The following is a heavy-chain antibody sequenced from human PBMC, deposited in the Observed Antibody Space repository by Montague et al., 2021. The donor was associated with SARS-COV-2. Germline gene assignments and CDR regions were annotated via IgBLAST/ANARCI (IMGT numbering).Heavy chain of an antibody. J-gene: IGHJ2*01. CDR1: GFDFTSSE. V-gene: IGHV3-48*03. Sequence: SLRLSCAASGFDFTSSEINWVRQAPGKGLEWVSYISTSGTLPSYMDSVKGRFTISRDNAKKSLYLQMDSLRAEDTAVYFCAREAVGYSHGYPYWYFDPWGRGTLVTVSS. D-gene: IGHD5-18*01. CDR2: ISTSGTLP. CDR3: AREAVGYSHGYPYWYFDP.